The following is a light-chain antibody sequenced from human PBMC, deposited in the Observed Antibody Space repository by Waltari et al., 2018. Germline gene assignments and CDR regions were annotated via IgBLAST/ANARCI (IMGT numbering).Light chain of an antibody. CDR3: QQYNNWPPWT. Sequence: VLTHPQAPLSGPPGERAPLPCRPSQSVSSNLAWYQQKPGQAPRLLIYGASTRATGIPARFSGSGSGTEFTLTISSLQSEDFAVYYCQQYNNWPPWTFGQGTKVEIK. CDR1: QSVSSN. J-gene: IGKJ1*01. V-gene: IGKV3-15*01. CDR2: GAS.